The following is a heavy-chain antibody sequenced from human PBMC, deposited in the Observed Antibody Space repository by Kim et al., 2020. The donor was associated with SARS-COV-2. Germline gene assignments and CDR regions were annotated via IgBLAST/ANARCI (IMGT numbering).Heavy chain of an antibody. J-gene: IGHJ4*02. Sequence: GGSLRLSCVASGFTFSHHWMTWVRQAPGKGLEWVANIKQGGSETYYVDSVRGRFTISRDNAKNSLYLQMNSLRVDDTAVYYCARGWENYGESFDSWGQGTLVTVSS. CDR3: ARGWENYGESFDS. CDR1: GFTFSHHW. V-gene: IGHV3-7*01. D-gene: IGHD4-17*01. CDR2: IKQGGSET.